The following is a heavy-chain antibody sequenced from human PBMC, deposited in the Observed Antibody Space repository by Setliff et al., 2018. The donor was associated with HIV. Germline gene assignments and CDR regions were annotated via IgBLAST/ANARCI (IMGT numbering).Heavy chain of an antibody. CDR2: VTPDGGDK. CDR1: GFMFGVDW. D-gene: IGHD2-21*01. V-gene: IGHV3-7*01. Sequence: PGGSLRLSCAASGFMFGVDWMSWVRQTPGRGLEWVASVTPDGGDKYYANSMRGRFTISRDNGKNAVYLQMNSLTAEDTALYYCVRDLARVIAHWGQGTPVTV. J-gene: IGHJ4*02. CDR3: VRDLARVIAH.